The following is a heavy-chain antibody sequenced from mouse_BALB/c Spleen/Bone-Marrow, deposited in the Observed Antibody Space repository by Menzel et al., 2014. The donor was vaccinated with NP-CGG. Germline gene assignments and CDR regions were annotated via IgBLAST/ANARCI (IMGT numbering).Heavy chain of an antibody. CDR1: GYTFTSYV. Sequence: VQLQQSGPELVKPGASVKMSCKASGYTFTSYVKHWVKQKPGQGLEWIGNINPYNDGTKYNEKFKGKATLTSDKSSSTAYMELSSLTSEDSAVYYCARSLYGYDWYFDVWGAGTTVTVSS. D-gene: IGHD2-2*01. J-gene: IGHJ1*01. CDR3: ARSLYGYDWYFDV. V-gene: IGHV1-14*01. CDR2: INPYNDGT.